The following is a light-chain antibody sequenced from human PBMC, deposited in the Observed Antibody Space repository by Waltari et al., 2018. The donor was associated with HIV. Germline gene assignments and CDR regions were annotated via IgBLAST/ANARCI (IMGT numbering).Light chain of an antibody. J-gene: IGLJ3*02. CDR1: SSNIGSNT. V-gene: IGLV1-44*01. CDR2: SYG. CDR3: ATWDDSLNGWV. Sequence: QSVLNQAPSASGTPGQRVTISCSGSSSNIGSNTVNWYQQFPGTAPKLLIYSYGQGPSGVTERFSGSKSATSASLAISWLRSEDEADYYCATWDDSLNGWVFGGGTKLTVL.